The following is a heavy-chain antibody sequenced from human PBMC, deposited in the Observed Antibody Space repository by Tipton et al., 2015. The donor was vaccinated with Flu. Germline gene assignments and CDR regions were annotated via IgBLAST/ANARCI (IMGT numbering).Heavy chain of an antibody. J-gene: IGHJ4*02. Sequence: SLRLSCAASGFTFSSYSMNWVRQAPGKGLEWVSYISSGSSTIYYTDSVKGRFTISRDNAKNSLYLQMNSLRAEDTAVYYCAREGILRKNDYWGQGTLVTVSS. CDR1: GFTFSSYS. V-gene: IGHV3-48*01. CDR2: ISSGSSTI. CDR3: AREGILRKNDY. D-gene: IGHD2/OR15-2a*01.